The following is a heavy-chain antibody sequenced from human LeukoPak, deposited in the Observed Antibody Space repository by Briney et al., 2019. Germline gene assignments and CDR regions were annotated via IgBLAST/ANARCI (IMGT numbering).Heavy chain of an antibody. V-gene: IGHV3-7*01. CDR2: INQDGSER. Sequence: GGSLRLSCAASGFSFTNYWMSWVRQAPGMGLEWVAIINQDGSERYYVDSVKGRFTVSRDSAKNSLYLQMNSLRVEDTAVYYCATFAGVVPGGLLLWGKGTTVIVSS. J-gene: IGHJ6*04. CDR1: GFSFTNYW. D-gene: IGHD2-2*01. CDR3: ATFAGVVPGGLLL.